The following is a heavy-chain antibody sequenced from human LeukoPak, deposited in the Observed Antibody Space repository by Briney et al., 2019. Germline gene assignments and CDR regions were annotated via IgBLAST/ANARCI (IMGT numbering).Heavy chain of an antibody. Sequence: ASVKVSCKASGGTFSSYAISWVRQAPGQGLEWMGWINPNSGGTNYAQKFQGRVTMTRDTSISTAYMELSRLRSDDTAVYYCARGRGYSYGFWTYWGQGTLVTVSS. V-gene: IGHV1-2*02. CDR2: INPNSGGT. D-gene: IGHD5-18*01. CDR1: GGTFSSYA. CDR3: ARGRGYSYGFWTY. J-gene: IGHJ4*02.